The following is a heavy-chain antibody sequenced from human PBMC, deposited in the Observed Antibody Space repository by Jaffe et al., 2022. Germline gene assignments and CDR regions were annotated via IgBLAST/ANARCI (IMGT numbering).Heavy chain of an antibody. CDR1: GGSISSYY. J-gene: IGHJ5*02. V-gene: IGHV4-59*01. D-gene: IGHD6-13*01. Sequence: QVQLQESGPGLVKPSETLSLTCTVSGGSISSYYWSWIRQPPGKGLEWIGYIYYSGSTNYNPSLKSRVTISVDTSKNQFSLKLSSVTAADTAVYYCARSRWQQPNWFDPWGQGTLVTVSS. CDR2: IYYSGST. CDR3: ARSRWQQPNWFDP.